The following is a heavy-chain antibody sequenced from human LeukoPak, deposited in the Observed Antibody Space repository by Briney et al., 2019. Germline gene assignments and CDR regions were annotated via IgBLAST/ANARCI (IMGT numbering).Heavy chain of an antibody. V-gene: IGHV3-21*05. CDR1: GFTFSRYA. D-gene: IGHD2-21*01. CDR3: ARDTFHPGLIDS. J-gene: IGHJ4*02. CDR2: INTDSSDI. Sequence: GGSLRLSCAASGFTFSRYAMNWVRQAPGKGLEWVSYINTDSSDIHYADSVKGRFTISRDNARYTLYLQLSSLRAEDSAVYYCARDTFHPGLIDSWGQGTLVTVSS.